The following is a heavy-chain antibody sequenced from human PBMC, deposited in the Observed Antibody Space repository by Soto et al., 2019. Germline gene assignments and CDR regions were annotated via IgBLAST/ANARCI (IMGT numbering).Heavy chain of an antibody. CDR3: SERVVVSTTCFQY. V-gene: IGHV3-30*03. CDR1: GFTFSSYG. D-gene: IGHD2-15*01. J-gene: IGHJ1*01. Sequence: QVQLVESGGGVVQPGRSLRLSCAASGFTFSSYGMHWVRQAPGKGLEWVAVISYDGSDKYYADSVKGRFTISRDNSNKTLYLQMDSLRADETAVYYCSERVVVSTTCFQYWGQGTLVTVSS. CDR2: ISYDGSDK.